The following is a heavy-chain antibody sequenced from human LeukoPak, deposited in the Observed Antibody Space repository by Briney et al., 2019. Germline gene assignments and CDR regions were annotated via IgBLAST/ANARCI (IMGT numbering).Heavy chain of an antibody. Sequence: PGGSLRLSCAASGFTFSSYWMSWVRQAPGKGLEWVANIKQDGSEKYYVDSVKGRFTISRDNAKNSLYLQMNSLRAEDTAVHYCARDGYYYDSSGYSNWFDPWGQGTLVTVSS. D-gene: IGHD3-22*01. J-gene: IGHJ5*02. V-gene: IGHV3-7*01. CDR3: ARDGYYYDSSGYSNWFDP. CDR2: IKQDGSEK. CDR1: GFTFSSYW.